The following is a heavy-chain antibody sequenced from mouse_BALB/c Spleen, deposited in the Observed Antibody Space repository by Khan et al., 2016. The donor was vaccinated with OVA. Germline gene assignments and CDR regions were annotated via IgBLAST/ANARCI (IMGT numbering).Heavy chain of an antibody. Sequence: QLQLQQPGAELVRPGASVKLSCKASGFTFTNYWINWVKQRPGQGLEWIGNIYPSDSYANYNQEFKDRATLTVDKSSSTAYMQLTSPTSEDSADYYGSKEVRLHYDAVDCWGQGTSVTVSS. V-gene: IGHV1-69*02. D-gene: IGHD2-14*01. J-gene: IGHJ4*01. CDR3: SKEVRLHYDAVDC. CDR2: IYPSDSYA. CDR1: GFTFTNYW.